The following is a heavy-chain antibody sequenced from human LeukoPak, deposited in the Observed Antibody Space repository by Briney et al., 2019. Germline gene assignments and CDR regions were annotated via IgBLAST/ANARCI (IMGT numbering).Heavy chain of an antibody. CDR1: DYTLIDSD. J-gene: IGHJ3*02. CDR3: ARDESVFDI. Sequence: GASVKVSCQASDYTLIDSDISWVRQAPGQGLEWMGWISGYNGNTNYAQKLQGRVTMTTDTSTSTAYMELRSLRSDDTAMYYCARDESVFDIWGQGTMVTVSS. CDR2: ISGYNGNT. D-gene: IGHD5/OR15-5a*01. V-gene: IGHV1-18*01.